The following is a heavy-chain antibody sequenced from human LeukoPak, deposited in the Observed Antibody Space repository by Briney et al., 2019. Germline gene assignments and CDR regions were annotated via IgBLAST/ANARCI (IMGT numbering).Heavy chain of an antibody. CDR1: GYTFTSYG. Sequence: ASVKVSCKSSGYTFTSYGISWVRQAPGQGLEWMGWISAYNGNTNYAQKLQGRVTMTTDTSTSTAYMELRSLRSDDTAVYYCTAHPRNPPYYYYYMDVWGEGTTVTVSS. CDR3: TAHPRNPPYYYYYMDV. J-gene: IGHJ6*03. CDR2: ISAYNGNT. V-gene: IGHV1-18*01.